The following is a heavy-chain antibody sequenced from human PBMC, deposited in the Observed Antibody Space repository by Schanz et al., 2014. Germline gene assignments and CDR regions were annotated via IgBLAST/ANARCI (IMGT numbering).Heavy chain of an antibody. CDR3: ARDTSYGMDV. V-gene: IGHV3-7*04. J-gene: IGHJ6*02. CDR1: GFIFSSYW. Sequence: VQLVESGGGVVQPGRSLRLSCAASGFIFSSYWMSWVRQAPGKGLEWVANIKQHGNEKYYVDSVKGRFTISRDNAKISLYLQMNSLRVEDTAVYYCARDTSYGMDVWGQGTTVTVSS. CDR2: IKQHGNEK.